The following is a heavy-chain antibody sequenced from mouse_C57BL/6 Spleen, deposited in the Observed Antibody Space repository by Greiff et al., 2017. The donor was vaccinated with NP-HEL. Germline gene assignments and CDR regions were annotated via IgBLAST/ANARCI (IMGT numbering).Heavy chain of an antibody. CDR1: GFTFSNYW. J-gene: IGHJ1*03. CDR2: IRLKSDNYAT. Sequence: EVKVEESGGGLVQPGGSMKLSCVASGFTFSNYWMNWVRQSPEKGLEWVAQIRLKSDNYATHYAESVKGRFTISRDDSKSSVYLQMNNLRAEDTGIYYCTGGEYFDVWGTGTTVTVSS. CDR3: TGGEYFDV. V-gene: IGHV6-3*01.